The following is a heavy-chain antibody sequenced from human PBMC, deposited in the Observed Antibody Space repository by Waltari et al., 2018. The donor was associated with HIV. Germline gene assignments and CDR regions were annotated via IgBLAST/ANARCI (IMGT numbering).Heavy chain of an antibody. CDR1: GYTLTELS. V-gene: IGHV1-24*01. CDR2: FGPEEGKT. Sequence: QVQLVQSGAEVKKPGASVKVSCQVSGYTLTELSMHWVRQAPGKGREWMGGFGPEEGKTSDAQKFQGRVTMTEDTSTDTAYMELSSLRSEDTAVYYCATPYYDSSGQAVGFGYWGQGTLVTVSS. CDR3: ATPYYDSSGQAVGFGY. J-gene: IGHJ4*02. D-gene: IGHD3-22*01.